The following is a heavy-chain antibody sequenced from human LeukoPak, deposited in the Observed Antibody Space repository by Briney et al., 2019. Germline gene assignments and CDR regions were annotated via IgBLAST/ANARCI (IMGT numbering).Heavy chain of an antibody. CDR2: INPSGGST. J-gene: IGHJ5*02. V-gene: IGHV1-46*01. D-gene: IGHD3-22*01. CDR3: ARVSTMIVAQGWFDP. CDR1: GYTFTSYY. Sequence: AAVKVSCKASGYTFTSYYMRWVRQAPGQGLEWMGIINPSGGSTSYAQKFQGRVTMTRDTSTSTVYMELSSLRSEDTAVYYCARVSTMIVAQGWFDPWGQGTLVTVSS.